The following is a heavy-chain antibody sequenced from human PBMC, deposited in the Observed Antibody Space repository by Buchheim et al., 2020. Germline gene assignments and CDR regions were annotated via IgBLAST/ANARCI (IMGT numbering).Heavy chain of an antibody. J-gene: IGHJ6*02. CDR1: GFTFGDYA. V-gene: IGHV3-49*04. CDR3: TRAGPTTFGYYYGMDV. CDR2: IRSKAYGGTT. Sequence: EVQLVESGGGLVQPGRSLRLSCTASGFTFGDYAMSWVRQAPGKGLEWVGFIRSKAYGGTTEYAASVKGRFTISRDDSKSIAYLQMNSLKTEDTAVYYCTRAGPTTFGYYYGMDVWGQGTT. D-gene: IGHD2/OR15-2a*01.